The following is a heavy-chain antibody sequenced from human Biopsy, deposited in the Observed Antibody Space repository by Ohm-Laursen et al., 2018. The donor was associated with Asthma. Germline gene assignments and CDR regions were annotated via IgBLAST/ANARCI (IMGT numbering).Heavy chain of an antibody. Sequence: ASVKVSCQVSGYSLTDLSMHGVRQAPGQALAWMGGHDHEEGGTVNARRFQGRVTMTEDTSTDTAYMQLSSLSSDDTAVYYCASDFPKDYVRYNFQFWGQGTLVTVSS. V-gene: IGHV1-24*01. CDR1: GYSLTDLS. D-gene: IGHD4-17*01. CDR2: HDHEEGGT. J-gene: IGHJ4*02. CDR3: ASDFPKDYVRYNFQF.